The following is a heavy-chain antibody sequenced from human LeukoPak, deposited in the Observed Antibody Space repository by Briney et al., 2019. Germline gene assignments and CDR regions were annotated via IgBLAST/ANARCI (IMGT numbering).Heavy chain of an antibody. CDR3: AISSPGGAGTNY. J-gene: IGHJ4*02. CDR1: GGSISSSSYS. V-gene: IGHV4-39*01. D-gene: IGHD6-19*01. Sequence: SETLSLTCTVSGGSISSSSYSWGWIRQPPGKGLEWIGSIYYSGSTYYNPSLKSRVTISVDTSKNQFSLKLSSVTAADTAVYYCAISSPGGAGTNYWGQGTLVTVSS. CDR2: IYYSGST.